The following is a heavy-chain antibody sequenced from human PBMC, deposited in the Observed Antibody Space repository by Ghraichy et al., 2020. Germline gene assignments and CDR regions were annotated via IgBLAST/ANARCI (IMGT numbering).Heavy chain of an antibody. Sequence: SETLSLTCTVSGGSISSYYWSWIRQPPGKGLEWIGYIYYSGSTNYNPSLKSRVTISVDTSKNQFSLKLSSVTAADTAVYYCARVSPWAFDAFDIWGQGTMVTVSS. CDR1: GGSISSYY. J-gene: IGHJ3*02. CDR3: ARVSPWAFDAFDI. CDR2: IYYSGST. D-gene: IGHD3-16*01. V-gene: IGHV4-59*01.